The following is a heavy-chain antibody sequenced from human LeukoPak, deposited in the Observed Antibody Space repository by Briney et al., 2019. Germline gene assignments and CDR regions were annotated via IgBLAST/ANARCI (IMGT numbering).Heavy chain of an antibody. J-gene: IGHJ4*02. CDR2: IRANGLDT. CDR3: VKGLRRPDY. CDR1: GFPFSVYD. V-gene: IGHV3-23*01. D-gene: IGHD5-12*01. Sequence: PGGSLRLSCAASGFPFSVYDMTWVRQAPGKGLEWVSCIRANGLDTFYADSVKGRFTISRDNSNYALYLQMNTLRVEDTAVYYCVKGLRRPDYWGQGTLVTVSS.